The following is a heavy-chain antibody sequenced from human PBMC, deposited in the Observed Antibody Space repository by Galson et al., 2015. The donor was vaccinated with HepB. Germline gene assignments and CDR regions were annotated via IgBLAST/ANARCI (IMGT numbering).Heavy chain of an antibody. D-gene: IGHD3-22*01. CDR2: ISSSSSTI. J-gene: IGHJ6*03. CDR1: GFTFSTYS. Sequence: SLRLSCAASGFTFSTYSMNWVRQAPGKGLEWVSYISSSSSTIYYADSVKGRFTISRDDAKNSLYLQMNSLRAEDTAVYYCARDGDGDSSGYYYRLYYYWYYYMDVWGKGTTVTVSS. CDR3: ARDGDGDSSGYYYRLYYYWYYYMDV. V-gene: IGHV3-48*04.